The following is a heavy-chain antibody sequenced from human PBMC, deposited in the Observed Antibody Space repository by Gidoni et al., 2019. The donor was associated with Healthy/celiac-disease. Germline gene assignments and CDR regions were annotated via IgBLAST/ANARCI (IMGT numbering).Heavy chain of an antibody. CDR1: ARTFSSYA. V-gene: IGHV1-69*06. D-gene: IGHD6-19*01. Sequence: QVQLVQSGAEVKKPGSSVKVSCKASARTFSSYAISWVRQAPGQGLEWMGGIIPNFGTANYAQKFQGRVTITADKSTSTAYMELSSLGSEDTAVYYCARGDSSGRPGGYWGQGTLVTVSS. CDR2: IIPNFGTA. CDR3: ARGDSSGRPGGY. J-gene: IGHJ4*02.